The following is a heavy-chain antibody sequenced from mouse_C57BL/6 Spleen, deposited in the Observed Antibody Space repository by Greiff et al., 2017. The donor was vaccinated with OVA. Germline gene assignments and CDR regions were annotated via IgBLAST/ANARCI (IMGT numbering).Heavy chain of an antibody. Sequence: EVKLMESGEGLVKPGGSLKLSCAASGFTFSSYAMSWVRQTPEKRLAWVAYISSGGDYIYYADTVKGRFTISRDNARNTLYLQMSSLKSEDTAMDYCTRDGKGAWFAYWGQGTLVTVSA. CDR3: TRDGKGAWFAY. V-gene: IGHV5-9-1*02. CDR2: ISSGGDYI. D-gene: IGHD2-1*01. J-gene: IGHJ3*01. CDR1: GFTFSSYA.